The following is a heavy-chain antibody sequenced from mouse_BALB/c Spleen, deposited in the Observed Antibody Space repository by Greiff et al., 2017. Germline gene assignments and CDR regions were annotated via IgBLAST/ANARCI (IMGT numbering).Heavy chain of an antibody. V-gene: IGHV14-4*02. CDR2: IDPENGDT. D-gene: IGHD2-2*01. CDR3: NAETMVFDY. J-gene: IGHJ2*01. Sequence: VQLQQSGAELVRPGASVKLSCTASGFNIKDYYMHWVKQRPEQGLEWIGWIDPENGDTEYAPRFQGKATMTADTSSNTAYLQLSSLTSEDTAVYYCNAETMVFDYWGQGTTLTVSS. CDR1: GFNIKDYY.